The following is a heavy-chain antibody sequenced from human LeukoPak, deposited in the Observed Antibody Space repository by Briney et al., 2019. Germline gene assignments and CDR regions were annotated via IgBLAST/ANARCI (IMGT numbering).Heavy chain of an antibody. V-gene: IGHV3-7*03. CDR2: IKQDGSVK. CDR1: GFTFSSYW. Sequence: PGGSLRLSCAASGFTFSSYWMSWVRQAPGKGLEWVANIKQDGSVKYYVDSVKGRFTISRDNSKNTLYLQMNSLRAGDTAVYYCANLWVTGMDNWGQGTLVTVSS. CDR3: ANLWVTGMDN. D-gene: IGHD2-21*02. J-gene: IGHJ4*02.